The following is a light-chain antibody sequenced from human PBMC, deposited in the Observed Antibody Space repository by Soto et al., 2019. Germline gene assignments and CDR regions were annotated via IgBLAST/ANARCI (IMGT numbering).Light chain of an antibody. J-gene: IGKJ3*01. CDR3: LRSYSTPIT. CDR2: AAS. Sequence: DIQMTQSPSSLSASVGDRVTITCRASQSISSYLNWYQQKPGKAPKLLIYAASSLQSGVRSRFSGSGSGTAFTLTISSLPPEDFATYYCLRSYSTPITFGPGTKVDI. V-gene: IGKV1-39*01. CDR1: QSISSY.